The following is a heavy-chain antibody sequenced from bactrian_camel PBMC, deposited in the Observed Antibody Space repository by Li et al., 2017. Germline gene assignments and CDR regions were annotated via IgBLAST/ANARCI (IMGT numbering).Heavy chain of an antibody. Sequence: VQLVESGGGSVQAGGSLRLSCAASGSTYSSNCMGWFRQAPGKEREGVAIIWTDGNRTHYADSVKGRFTVSEDNAKKMLYLQMDNVRPDDTAIYYCAADTLFVGPGYRGTWSGCDFGHWGQGTQVTVS. CDR3: AADTLFVGPGYRGTWSGCDFGH. V-gene: IGHV3S6*01. CDR2: IWTDGNRT. D-gene: IGHD5*01. J-gene: IGHJ6*01. CDR1: GSTYSSNC.